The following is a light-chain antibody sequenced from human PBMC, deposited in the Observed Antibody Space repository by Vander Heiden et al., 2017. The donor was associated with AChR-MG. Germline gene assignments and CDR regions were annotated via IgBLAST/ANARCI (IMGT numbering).Light chain of an antibody. CDR1: ASVSSSY. CDR2: GGS. J-gene: IGKJ2*01. V-gene: IGKV3-20*01. CDR3: QQYGDSVPST. Sequence: EIVLTHSPGTLYLSPGDRATLPCRASASVSSSYIAWSQQRPGQAPRVVIYGGSSRATGIPDRFSGSVSGPDFILTINRLVPEDFALYYCQQYGDSVPSTFGQGTKLEI.